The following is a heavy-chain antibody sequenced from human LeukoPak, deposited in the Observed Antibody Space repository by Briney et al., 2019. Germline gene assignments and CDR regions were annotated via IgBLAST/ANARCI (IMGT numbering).Heavy chain of an antibody. J-gene: IGHJ4*02. CDR3: ARGSDHCTIFDY. D-gene: IGHD3-16*02. Sequence: SETLSLTCTVSGGSISSYYWSWIRQPPGKGLEWIGYIYYSGSTNYNPSLKSRVTISVDTSKNQFSLKLSSVTAADTAVYYCARGSDHCTIFDYWGQGTLVTVSS. V-gene: IGHV4-59*08. CDR2: IYYSGST. CDR1: GGSISSYY.